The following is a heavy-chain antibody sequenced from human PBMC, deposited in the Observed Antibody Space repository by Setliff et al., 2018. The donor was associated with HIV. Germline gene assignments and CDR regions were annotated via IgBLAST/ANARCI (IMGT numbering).Heavy chain of an antibody. CDR3: ARDRGYYDSSGYWGWHAFDI. CDR2: IYYSGSA. Sequence: SETLSLTCSVSGGSISSISYYWGWIRQPPGKGLEWIGSIYYSGSAYYNPSLKSRITISVDTSKNQFSLKLSSVTAADTAVYYCARDRGYYDSSGYWGWHAFDIWGQGTMVTVSS. J-gene: IGHJ3*02. V-gene: IGHV4-39*07. D-gene: IGHD3-22*01. CDR1: GGSISSISYY.